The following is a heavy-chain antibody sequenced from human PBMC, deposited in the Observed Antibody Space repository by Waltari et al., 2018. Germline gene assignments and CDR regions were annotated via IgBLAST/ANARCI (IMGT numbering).Heavy chain of an antibody. Sequence: QVQLVQSGAEVKKPGSSVKVSCKASGGTFSSYAISWVRQAPGQGLEWMGGIIPIFGTANYDMKFQGRVTITTDESTSTAYMELSSMRSEDTAVYYCARPRGAAAARHAFEIWGQGTMVTVSS. J-gene: IGHJ3*02. CDR3: ARPRGAAAARHAFEI. D-gene: IGHD6-13*01. CDR1: GGTFSSYA. V-gene: IGHV1-69*05. CDR2: IIPIFGTA.